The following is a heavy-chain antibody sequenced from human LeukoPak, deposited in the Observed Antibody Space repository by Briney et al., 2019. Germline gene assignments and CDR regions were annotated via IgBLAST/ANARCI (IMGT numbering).Heavy chain of an antibody. J-gene: IGHJ4*02. CDR3: AKSRTPPSSGWYGDFDD. CDR2: IGSSGSGA. D-gene: IGHD6-19*01. CDR1: GVTFSTYA. Sequence: GGSLRLSCAAFGVTFSTYAMSWVRQAPGKELEWVSTIGSSGSGAYYADSVKGRFTISRDNSKNTLYLQMNNLRAEDTAVYYCAKSRTPPSSGWYGDFDDWGQGTLVTVSS. V-gene: IGHV3-23*01.